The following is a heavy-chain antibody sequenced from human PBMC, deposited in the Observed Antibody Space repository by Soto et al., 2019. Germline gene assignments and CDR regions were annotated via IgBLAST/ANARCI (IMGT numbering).Heavy chain of an antibody. V-gene: IGHV2-5*02. CDR2: IYWDDNK. J-gene: IGHJ4*02. Sequence: QITLKESGPTLVKPTQTLTLTCTFSGFSLTTGGVGVGWIRQPPGKALEWLALIYWDDNKRYSPSLKSRLTITKNTSKNQVVLTMTNMDPLDTATYYCTHRVDYGEDYWGQGILVTVSS. D-gene: IGHD3-10*01. CDR1: GFSLTTGGVG. CDR3: THRVDYGEDY.